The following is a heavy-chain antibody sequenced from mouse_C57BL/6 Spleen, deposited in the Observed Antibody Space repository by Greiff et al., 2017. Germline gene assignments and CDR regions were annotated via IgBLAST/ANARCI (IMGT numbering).Heavy chain of an antibody. V-gene: IGHV5-16*01. CDR1: GFTFSDYY. Sequence: EVKVVESEGGLVQPGSSMKLSCTASGFTFSDYYMAWVRQVPEKGLEWVANINYDGSSTYYLDSLKSRFIISRDNAKNILYLQMSSLKSEDTATYYCAREGADGYFVWGTGTTVTVSS. CDR3: AREGADGYFV. J-gene: IGHJ1*03. CDR2: INYDGSST. D-gene: IGHD2-3*01.